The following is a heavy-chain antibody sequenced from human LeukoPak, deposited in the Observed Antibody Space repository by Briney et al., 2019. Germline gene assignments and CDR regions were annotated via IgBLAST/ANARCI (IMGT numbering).Heavy chain of an antibody. V-gene: IGHV3-11*06. CDR2: ISSRSSHT. J-gene: IGHJ4*02. CDR1: GFTFSDYY. D-gene: IGHD2-8*01. CDR3: ARDAMVYAKPVPFDY. Sequence: PGGSLRLSCAASGFTFSDYYMSWIRQAPGKGLEWVSYISSRSSHTNYADSVKGRFTISRDNAKNSLYLQMNSLRAEDTAVYYCARDAMVYAKPVPFDYWGQGTLVTVSS.